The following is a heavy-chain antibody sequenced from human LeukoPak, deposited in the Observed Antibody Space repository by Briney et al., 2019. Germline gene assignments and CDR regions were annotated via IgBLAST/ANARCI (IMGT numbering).Heavy chain of an antibody. Sequence: GGSLRLSCAASGFTVSNYYMSWVRQTPGKGLEWVSIIYSGGVTFYADSVKGRFTISRDNSKNTLYLQMNSLRAEDTALYYCARDDPRAAAADYWGQGTLVTVSS. V-gene: IGHV3-53*01. D-gene: IGHD6-13*01. CDR3: ARDDPRAAAADY. J-gene: IGHJ4*02. CDR2: IYSGGVT. CDR1: GFTVSNYY.